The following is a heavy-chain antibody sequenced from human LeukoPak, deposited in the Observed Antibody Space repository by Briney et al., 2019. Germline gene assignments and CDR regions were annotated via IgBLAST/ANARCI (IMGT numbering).Heavy chain of an antibody. V-gene: IGHV1-2*06. CDR3: ARGPPNWGYDY. CDR2: INPNSGGT. D-gene: IGHD7-27*01. Sequence: ASVKVSCKASGYTFTRYYMHWVRQAPGQGLEWMGRINPNSGGTNYAQKFQGRVTMTRDTSISTAYMELSSLRSDDTAVYYCARGPPNWGYDYWGPGTLVTVSS. CDR1: GYTFTRYY. J-gene: IGHJ4*02.